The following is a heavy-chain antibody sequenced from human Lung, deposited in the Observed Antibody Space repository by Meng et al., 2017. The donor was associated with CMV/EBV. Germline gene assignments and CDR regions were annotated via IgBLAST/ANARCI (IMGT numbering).Heavy chain of an antibody. D-gene: IGHD2-2*01. CDR2: IRSKANSYPT. J-gene: IGHJ6*02. Sequence: GESXKISCAASGFTFSGSAMHWVRQASGKGLEWVGRIRSKANSYPTAYAASVKGRFTISRDDTKNTAYLQMNSLKTEDTAVYYCTRRGPAAMGGMDVWGQGXTVTVSS. V-gene: IGHV3-73*01. CDR3: TRRGPAAMGGMDV. CDR1: GFTFSGSA.